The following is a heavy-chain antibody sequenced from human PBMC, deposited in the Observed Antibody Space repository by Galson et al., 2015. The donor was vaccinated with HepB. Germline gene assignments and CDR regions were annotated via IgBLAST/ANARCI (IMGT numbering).Heavy chain of an antibody. D-gene: IGHD4-17*01. J-gene: IGHJ4*02. CDR3: AKDGGLNGDYLYFDY. CDR2: IRYDGSYK. CDR1: GFSFSSYG. Sequence: SLRLSCAASGFSFSSYGMHWVRQAPGKGLEWVAFIRYDGSYKNYADSVKGRFTISRDSSKNTLFLQMNSLRVEDTAVYYCAKDGGLNGDYLYFDYWGQGTLVTVSS. V-gene: IGHV3-30*02.